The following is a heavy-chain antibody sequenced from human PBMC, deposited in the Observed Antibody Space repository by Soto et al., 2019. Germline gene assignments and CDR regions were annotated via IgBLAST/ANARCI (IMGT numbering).Heavy chain of an antibody. Sequence: QVQLVQSGAEVKKPGASVKVSCKASGYTFTSYAMHWVRQAPGQRLEWMGWINAGNGNTKYSQKFQGSVTITRDTSARTAYMELSSLRSEDTAVYYCAIFCSSTSCYTGGTSYWGQGTLVTVSS. D-gene: IGHD2-2*02. J-gene: IGHJ4*02. CDR2: INAGNGNT. V-gene: IGHV1-3*01. CDR3: AIFCSSTSCYTGGTSY. CDR1: GYTFTSYA.